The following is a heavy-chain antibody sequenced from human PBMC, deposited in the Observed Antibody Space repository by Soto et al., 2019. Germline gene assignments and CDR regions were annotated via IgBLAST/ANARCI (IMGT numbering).Heavy chain of an antibody. CDR1: GFTFSSYE. CDR2: ISGSGSTM. Sequence: EVQLVESGGGLVQPGGSLRLSCAASGFTFSSYEMSWVRQAPGKGLEWVSYISGSGSTMYHADSVKGRFTISRDNAKNSLNLQMNSLRAEDTAVYYCARDQGSSSWRFDSWGQGSLVTVSS. J-gene: IGHJ4*02. D-gene: IGHD6-13*01. V-gene: IGHV3-48*03. CDR3: ARDQGSSSWRFDS.